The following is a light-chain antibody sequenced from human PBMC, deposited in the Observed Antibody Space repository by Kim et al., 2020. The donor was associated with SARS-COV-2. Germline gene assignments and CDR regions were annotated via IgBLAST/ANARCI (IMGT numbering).Light chain of an antibody. J-gene: IGLJ3*02. V-gene: IGLV1-40*01. CDR1: SSNIGAGYD. CDR3: QSFDISLSGSGV. CDR2: GDN. Sequence: QSVLTQPPSVSGAPGQTVTISCTGSSSNIGAGYDVHWYQQLPGTAPKLLIYGDNNRPSGVPDRFSGSKSGTSASLAITGLQAEDEADYYCQSFDISLSGSGVFGGGTKLTVL.